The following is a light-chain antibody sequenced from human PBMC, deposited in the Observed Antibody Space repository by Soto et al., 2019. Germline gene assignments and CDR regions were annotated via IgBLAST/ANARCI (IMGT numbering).Light chain of an antibody. Sequence: QSVLTQPPSTSGTPGQRVTISCSGSSSNVGINAVHWYQQFPGTAPRLLIYTDYQRPSGVPGRFSGSKSGTSASLAISGLRSEDEADYYCAAWDDSLGGLVFGGGTKVTVL. CDR1: SSNVGINA. CDR3: AAWDDSLGGLV. V-gene: IGLV1-44*01. CDR2: TDY. J-gene: IGLJ2*01.